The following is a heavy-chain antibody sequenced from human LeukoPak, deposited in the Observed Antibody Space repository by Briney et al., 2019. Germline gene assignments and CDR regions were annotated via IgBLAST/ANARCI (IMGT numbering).Heavy chain of an antibody. Sequence: SQTLSLTCAISGDSVSSNSAAWNWIRQSPSRGLEWLGRTYYRSKWYNDYAVSVKSRITINPDTSKNQFSLQLNSVTPEDTAVYYCARARSSGWSRVGAFDIWGQGTMVTVSS. V-gene: IGHV6-1*01. CDR3: ARARSSGWSRVGAFDI. J-gene: IGHJ3*02. D-gene: IGHD6-19*01. CDR1: GDSVSSNSAA. CDR2: TYYRSKWYN.